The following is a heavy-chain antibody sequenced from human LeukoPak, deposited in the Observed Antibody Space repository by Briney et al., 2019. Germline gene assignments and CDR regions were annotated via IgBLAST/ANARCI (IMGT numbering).Heavy chain of an antibody. CDR3: ARESCSGGTCYHDY. V-gene: IGHV3-74*01. Sequence: GGSLRLSCAASGFTFSTYWIHWVRHAPGKGLVWVSRINSDGSSTAYADSVKGRFTISRDNAKNTLYLQMDSLRAESTSVYYCARESCSGGTCYHDYWGQGTLVTVSS. CDR2: INSDGSST. CDR1: GFTFSTYW. D-gene: IGHD2-15*01. J-gene: IGHJ4*02.